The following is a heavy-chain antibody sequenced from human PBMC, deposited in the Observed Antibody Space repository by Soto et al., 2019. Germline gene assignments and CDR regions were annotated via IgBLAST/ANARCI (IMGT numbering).Heavy chain of an antibody. CDR2: IYYSGST. CDR1: GGSISSSSYY. Sequence: PSETLSLTCTVSGGSISSSSYYWGWIRQPPGKGLEWIGSIYYSGSTYYNPSLKSRVTISVDTSKNRFSLKLSSVTAADTAVYYCARSKYYDSSDPYFDYWGQGTLVTVSS. CDR3: ARSKYYDSSDPYFDY. J-gene: IGHJ4*02. V-gene: IGHV4-39*01. D-gene: IGHD3-22*01.